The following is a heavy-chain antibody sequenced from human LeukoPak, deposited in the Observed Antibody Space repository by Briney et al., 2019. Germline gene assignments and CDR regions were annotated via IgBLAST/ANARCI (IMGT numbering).Heavy chain of an antibody. V-gene: IGHV3-30*03. CDR1: GFSFSNYG. J-gene: IGHJ4*02. D-gene: IGHD1/OR15-1a*01. CDR3: ARDAPEHYFDY. Sequence: GGSPTLSCGVSGFSFSNYGIHWVRQAPGKGLEWVAVISYDGSSQYYADSVKGRFTISRDSSKNTVFLQMDSLRAEDTAAYYCARDAPEHYFDYWGEGTLVTVSS. CDR2: ISYDGSSQ.